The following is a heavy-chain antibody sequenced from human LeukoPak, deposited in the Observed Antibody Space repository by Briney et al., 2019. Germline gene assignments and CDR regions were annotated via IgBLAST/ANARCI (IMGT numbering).Heavy chain of an antibody. CDR2: ILSSGAT. Sequence: ASVKVSCKASGFDFTSNYLHWVRQAPGQGLEWMGIILSSGATMYPQKFQGRVTVTRDTSTRTVFLEVSSLTSEDTAVYYCAREGGCSSTSCFTFDFWGQGTLVTVSS. D-gene: IGHD2-2*02. V-gene: IGHV1-46*01. J-gene: IGHJ4*02. CDR1: GFDFTSNY. CDR3: AREGGCSSTSCFTFDF.